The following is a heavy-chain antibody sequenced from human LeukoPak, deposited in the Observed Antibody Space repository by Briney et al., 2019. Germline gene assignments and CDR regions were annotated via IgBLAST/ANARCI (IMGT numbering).Heavy chain of an antibody. Sequence: PSETLSLTCTVSGYSISSGYYWGWIRQPPGKGLEWIGSIYHSGSTYYNPSLKSRVTISVDTSKNQFSLKLSSVTAADTAVYYCARGDRIRTQRQPSPVPAAMRGAEWFDPWGQGTLVTVSS. CDR1: GYSISSGYY. D-gene: IGHD2-2*01. J-gene: IGHJ5*02. CDR2: IYHSGST. CDR3: ARGDRIRTQRQPSPVPAAMRGAEWFDP. V-gene: IGHV4-38-2*02.